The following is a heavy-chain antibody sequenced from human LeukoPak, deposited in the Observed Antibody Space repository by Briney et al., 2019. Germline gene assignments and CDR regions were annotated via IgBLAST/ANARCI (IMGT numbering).Heavy chain of an antibody. CDR2: LWYDGSNK. CDR3: ARDSPDGMDV. CDR1: GFTFSSYS. J-gene: IGHJ6*02. Sequence: PGGSLRLACAASGFTFSSYSMHGVPQAPDKGLEGVAVLWYDGSNKYCADSVKARYTIYRDNSKNTLYLQMNSLRAEDTAVYYCARDSPDGMDVWGQGTTVTVSS. V-gene: IGHV3-33*01.